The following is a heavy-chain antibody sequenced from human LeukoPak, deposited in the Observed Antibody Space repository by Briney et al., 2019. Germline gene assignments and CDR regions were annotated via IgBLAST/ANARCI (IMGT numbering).Heavy chain of an antibody. CDR2: IYYSGST. Sequence: SETLSLTCTVSGGSISYYYWSWIRQPPGKGLEWIGYIYYSGSTNYSPSLKSRVTTSIDTSKNQFSLNLTSVTAADTAVYYCARQSNYYYYGMDVWGQGTTVTVSS. CDR3: ARQSNYYYYGMDV. V-gene: IGHV4-59*08. CDR1: GGSISYYY. J-gene: IGHJ6*02.